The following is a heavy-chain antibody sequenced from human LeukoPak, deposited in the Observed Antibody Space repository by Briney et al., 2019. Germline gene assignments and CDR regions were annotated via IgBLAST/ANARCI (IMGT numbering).Heavy chain of an antibody. V-gene: IGHV3-7*01. CDR1: GFTFSSYW. J-gene: IGHJ6*03. CDR2: IKQDGSEK. CDR3: ARDGIAVAGTEGYYYYYYMDV. D-gene: IGHD6-19*01. Sequence: GGSLRLSCAASGFTFSSYWMSWVRQAPGKGLEWVANIKQDGSEKYYVDSVKGRFTISRVNAKNSLYLQMNSLRAEDTAVYYCARDGIAVAGTEGYYYYYYMDVWGKGTTVTVSS.